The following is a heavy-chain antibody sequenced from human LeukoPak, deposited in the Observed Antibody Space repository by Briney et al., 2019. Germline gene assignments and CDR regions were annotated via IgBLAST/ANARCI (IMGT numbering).Heavy chain of an antibody. D-gene: IGHD6-6*01. CDR3: ARDQVRGSSSSYS. CDR2: IYSGGST. Sequence: AGGSLRLSCAASGFTVSSNYMSWVRQAPGKGLEWVSVIYSGGSTYYADSVKGRFTISRDNSKNTLYLQMNGLRAEDTAVYYCARDQVRGSSSSYSWGQGTLVTVSS. J-gene: IGHJ4*02. CDR1: GFTVSSNY. V-gene: IGHV3-53*01.